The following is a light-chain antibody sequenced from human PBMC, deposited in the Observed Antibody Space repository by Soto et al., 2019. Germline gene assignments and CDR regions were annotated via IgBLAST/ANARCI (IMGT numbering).Light chain of an antibody. V-gene: IGKV1-5*01. CDR1: QSISGW. CDR2: DAS. Sequence: DIQMTQSPSTLSASVGDRVTITCRASQSISGWLAWYQQKPGKAPNLLISDASSSESGVPSRFSGSGSGTVFSLTISGLLPDDLATYYCQQYSSYCSFGQGTKLEIK. J-gene: IGKJ2*01. CDR3: QQYSSYCS.